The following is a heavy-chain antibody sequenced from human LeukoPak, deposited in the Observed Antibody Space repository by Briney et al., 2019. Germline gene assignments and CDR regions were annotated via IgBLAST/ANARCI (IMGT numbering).Heavy chain of an antibody. CDR3: ARDLAVLGSRLWWDYYYYYYMDV. Sequence: PGGSLGLSCTVSGFTVSSNSMSWVRQAPGKGLEWVSFIYSGGSTHNSDSVKGRFTISRDNAKNSLYLQMNSLRAEDTAVYYCARDLAVLGSRLWWDYYYYYYMDVWGKGTTVTISS. CDR2: IYSGGST. J-gene: IGHJ6*03. D-gene: IGHD4/OR15-4a*01. V-gene: IGHV3-53*01. CDR1: GFTVSSNS.